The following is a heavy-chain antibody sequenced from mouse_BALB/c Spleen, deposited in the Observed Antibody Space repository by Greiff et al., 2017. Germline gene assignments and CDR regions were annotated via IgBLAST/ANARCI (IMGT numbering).Heavy chain of an antibody. CDR2: INPSTGYT. J-gene: IGHJ4*01. Sequence: QVQLQQSGAELVKPGASVKMSCKASGYTFTSYWMHWVKQRPGQGLEWIGYINPSTGYTEYNQKFKDKATLTADKSSSTAYMQLSSLTSEDSAVYYCARQGITTVVDYYAMDYWGQGTSVTVSS. D-gene: IGHD1-1*01. V-gene: IGHV1-7*01. CDR3: ARQGITTVVDYYAMDY. CDR1: GYTFTSYW.